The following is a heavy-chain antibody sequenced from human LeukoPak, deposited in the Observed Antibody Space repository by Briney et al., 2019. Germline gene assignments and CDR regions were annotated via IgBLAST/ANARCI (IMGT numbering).Heavy chain of an antibody. J-gene: IGHJ4*02. CDR3: AKGGSYAPLDY. CDR2: ISTSGGDT. Sequence: AMTWVRQAPGKGLEWVSAISTSGGDTIYTDSVKDRFTISRDNSKNTLYLQMNSLRAEDTAIYYCAKGGSYAPLDYWGQGTLVTVSS. CDR1: A. D-gene: IGHD1-26*01. V-gene: IGHV3-23*01.